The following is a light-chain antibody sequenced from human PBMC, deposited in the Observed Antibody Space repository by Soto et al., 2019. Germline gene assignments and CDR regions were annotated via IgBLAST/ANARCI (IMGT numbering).Light chain of an antibody. CDR1: QSVSRNY. V-gene: IGKV3-20*01. CDR3: QQYGTSPYT. Sequence: TVLTQSPGTLSLSPGERATLSCRASQSVSRNYLAWYQQKPGQAPRILIYGASNRATDIPDRFSGSGSGTDFTLTISRLEAEDFAVYYCQQYGTSPYTFGQGTKLEIK. CDR2: GAS. J-gene: IGKJ2*01.